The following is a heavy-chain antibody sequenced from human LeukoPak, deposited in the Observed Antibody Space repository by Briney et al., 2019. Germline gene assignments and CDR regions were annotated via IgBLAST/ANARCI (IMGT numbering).Heavy chain of an antibody. Sequence: GGSLRLSCAASGFTFSGYAMYWVRQAPGKGLEWVPGISDNGGDTYFADSVTGRFTISRDNSKNTLHLQMNSLRAEDTAVYYCAKSRVGVNFFDIWGQGTMVTVSS. V-gene: IGHV3-23*01. CDR1: GFTFSGYA. D-gene: IGHD1-26*01. CDR3: AKSRVGVNFFDI. CDR2: ISDNGGDT. J-gene: IGHJ3*02.